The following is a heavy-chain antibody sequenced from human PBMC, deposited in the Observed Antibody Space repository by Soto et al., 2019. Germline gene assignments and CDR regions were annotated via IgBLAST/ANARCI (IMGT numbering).Heavy chain of an antibody. D-gene: IGHD2-15*01. Sequence: PSETLSLTCSVNGDSINSGSVYWSWIRQSPGKGLEWIGSMLYSGLTYYNPSLKSRVTLSVDTSKNQFSVRLNSVTASDTTVYYCAPLSVSLSGPYGIHVWGQGTTVTVS. CDR3: APLSVSLSGPYGIHV. CDR1: GDSINSGSVY. V-gene: IGHV4-39*01. J-gene: IGHJ6*02. CDR2: MLYSGLT.